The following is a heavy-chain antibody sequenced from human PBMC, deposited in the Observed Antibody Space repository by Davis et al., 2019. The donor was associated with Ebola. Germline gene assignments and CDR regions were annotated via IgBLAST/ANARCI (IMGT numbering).Heavy chain of an antibody. CDR3: ARHRVSSGWLDY. CDR2: SSDSGSA. CDR1: GGSINSYY. Sequence: SETLSLTCTVSGGSINSYYWSWIRQPPGKGLEWIGYSSDSGSAHYSPSLKSRVTISVDASKNQFSLKLSSVTAADTAVYYCARHRVSSGWLDYWGQGTLVTVSS. D-gene: IGHD6-19*01. V-gene: IGHV4-59*08. J-gene: IGHJ4*02.